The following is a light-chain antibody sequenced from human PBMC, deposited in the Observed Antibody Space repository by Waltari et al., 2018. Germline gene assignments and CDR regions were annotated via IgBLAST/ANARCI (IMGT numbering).Light chain of an antibody. Sequence: DIQLTQSPSFLSASVGDRVTITCRASQGITTFLAWYQHKPGQAPNLLIYSASNLQSGVPSRFRGSGSGTDFTLTISGLQPEDYATYYCLQVNSYPHTFGEGTKLESK. CDR1: QGITTF. J-gene: IGKJ2*01. V-gene: IGKV1-9*01. CDR3: LQVNSYPHT. CDR2: SAS.